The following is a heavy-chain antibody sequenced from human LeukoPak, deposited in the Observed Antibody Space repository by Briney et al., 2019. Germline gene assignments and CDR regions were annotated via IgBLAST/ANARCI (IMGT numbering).Heavy chain of an antibody. CDR1: GFTFSSYG. J-gene: IGHJ4*02. D-gene: IGHD3-22*01. CDR2: IWYDGSNK. Sequence: PGRSLRLSCAASGFTFSSYGMHWVRQAPVKGLEWVAVIWYDGSNKYYADSVKGRFTISRDNSKNTLYLQMNSVRAEDTAVYYCARDFPNYYDSSGYYSAIDYWGQGTLVTVSS. CDR3: ARDFPNYYDSSGYYSAIDY. V-gene: IGHV3-33*01.